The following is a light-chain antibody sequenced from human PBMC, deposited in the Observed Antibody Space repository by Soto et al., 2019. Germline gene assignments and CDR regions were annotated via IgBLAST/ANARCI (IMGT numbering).Light chain of an antibody. V-gene: IGLV2-14*01. CDR2: EVT. CDR1: SRDVGGYNS. CDR3: SSYTSGSALYV. J-gene: IGLJ1*01. Sequence: QSVLAQPASVSGSPGQSITISCTGTSRDVGGYNSVSWYQRHPGKAPKLMIYEVTNRPSGVSNRFSGSKSGNTASLTISGLQAEDEADYYCSSYTSGSALYVFGTGTKVTVL.